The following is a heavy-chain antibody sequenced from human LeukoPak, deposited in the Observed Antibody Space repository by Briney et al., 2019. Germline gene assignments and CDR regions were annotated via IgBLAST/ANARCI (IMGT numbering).Heavy chain of an antibody. J-gene: IGHJ4*02. CDR2: IIGDGSLI. D-gene: IGHD4-17*01. V-gene: IGHV3-74*01. CDR3: ARQPYGDERFFDY. CDR1: GFTFSSSW. Sequence: GGSLRLSCAASGFTFSSSWMHWVRQVPGKGLVWVSCIIGDGSLIHYADSVKGRFAISRDNSKNTLYLQMNSLRAEDTAVYYCARQPYGDERFFDYWGQGTLVTVSS.